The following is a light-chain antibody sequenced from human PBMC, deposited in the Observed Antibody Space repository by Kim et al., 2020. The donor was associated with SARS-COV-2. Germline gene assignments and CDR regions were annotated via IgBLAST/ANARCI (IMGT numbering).Light chain of an antibody. Sequence: DIPMTQSPSSLSASAGDRITLTCRASQGISKYLAWLQQKPGKAPRSLIYDATNLHAGVPSRFSGSGSGTDFTLTISSLQPEDFATYYCQQYDSYPITFGQGTKVDIK. CDR2: DAT. CDR3: QQYDSYPIT. V-gene: IGKV1-16*01. J-gene: IGKJ5*01. CDR1: QGISKY.